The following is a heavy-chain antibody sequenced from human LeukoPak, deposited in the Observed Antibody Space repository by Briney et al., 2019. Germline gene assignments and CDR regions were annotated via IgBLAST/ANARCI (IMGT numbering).Heavy chain of an antibody. CDR2: IYHSGRT. CDR1: GGPISSSNW. J-gene: IGHJ6*04. CDR3: AGGLPNPPPKQWLVKLYYYGMDV. V-gene: IGHV4-4*02. Sequence: SGTLPLTCAVSGGPISSSNWSSWVRQPPGKGLEWSREIYHSGRTNYNPSLKHRDPISVDKSKNQFSQKLSSVTAADTAVYYCAGGLPNPPPKQWLVKLYYYGMDVWGKGTTATVSS. D-gene: IGHD6-19*01.